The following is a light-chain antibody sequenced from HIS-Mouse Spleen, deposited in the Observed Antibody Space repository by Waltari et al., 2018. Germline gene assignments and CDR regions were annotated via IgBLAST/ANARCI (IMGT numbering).Light chain of an antibody. J-gene: IGLJ1*01. CDR1: SSNSGSNT. Sequence: QSVLTQPPSASGTPGQRVTISCSGSSSNSGSNTVNWYQHLPGTAPKLLIHSNNRRPSGVPDGISGSKSGRSASLAISGLQSEDEADYYCAAWDDSLNGYVFGTGTKVTVL. CDR2: SNN. V-gene: IGLV1-44*01. CDR3: AAWDDSLNGYV.